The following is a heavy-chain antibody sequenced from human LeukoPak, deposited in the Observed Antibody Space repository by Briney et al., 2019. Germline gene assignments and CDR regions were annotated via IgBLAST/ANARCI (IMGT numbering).Heavy chain of an antibody. V-gene: IGHV4-4*07. CDR2: IYTSGST. CDR3: ARGLRFLEWLDYYYYMDV. Sequence: PSETLSLTCTVSGGSISSYYWSWIRQPAGKGLEWIGHIYTSGSTNYNPSLKSRVTMSVDTSKNQFSLKLSSVTAADTAVYYCARGLRFLEWLDYYYYMDVWGKGTTVTVSS. D-gene: IGHD3-3*01. J-gene: IGHJ6*03. CDR1: GGSISSYY.